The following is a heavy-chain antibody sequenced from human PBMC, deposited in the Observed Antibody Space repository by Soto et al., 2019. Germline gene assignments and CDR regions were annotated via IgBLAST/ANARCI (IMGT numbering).Heavy chain of an antibody. CDR1: GGSISSGGYY. D-gene: IGHD2-15*01. CDR3: ARGYCSGGSCYSFDP. J-gene: IGHJ5*02. Sequence: PSETLSLTCTVSGGSISSGGYYWSWILHHPGKGLEWIGYIYYSGSTYYNPSLKSRVTISVDTSKNQFSLKLSSVTAADTAVYYCARGYCSGGSCYSFDPWGQGTLVTVSS. CDR2: IYYSGST. V-gene: IGHV4-31*03.